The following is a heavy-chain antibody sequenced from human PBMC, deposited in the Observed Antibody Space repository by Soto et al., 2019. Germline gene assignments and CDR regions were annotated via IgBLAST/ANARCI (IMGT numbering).Heavy chain of an antibody. D-gene: IGHD3-9*01. CDR2: ISGSGGST. V-gene: IGHV3-23*01. Sequence: GGSLRLSCAASGFTSSSYAMSWVRQAPGKGLEWVSAISGSGGSTYYADSVKGRFTISRDNSKNTLYLQMNSLRAEDTAVYYCAKDRDWLYYYYGMDVWGQGTTVTVSS. J-gene: IGHJ6*02. CDR3: AKDRDWLYYYYGMDV. CDR1: GFTSSSYA.